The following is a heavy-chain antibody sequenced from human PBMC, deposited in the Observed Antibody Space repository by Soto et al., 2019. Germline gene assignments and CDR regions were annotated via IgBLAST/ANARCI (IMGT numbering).Heavy chain of an antibody. CDR2: ISWNSGSI. CDR1: GFTFDGYA. D-gene: IGHD3-10*01. Sequence: GGSLRLSCAASGFTFDGYAMHWVRQAPGKGLEWVSGISWNSGSIGYADSVKGRFTISRDNAKNSLYLQMNSLRAEDTALYYCAKDIQGSGSYYLFDYWGQGTLVTVSS. J-gene: IGHJ4*02. V-gene: IGHV3-9*01. CDR3: AKDIQGSGSYYLFDY.